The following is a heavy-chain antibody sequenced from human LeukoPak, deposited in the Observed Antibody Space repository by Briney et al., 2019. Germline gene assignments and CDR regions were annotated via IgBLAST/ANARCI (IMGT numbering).Heavy chain of an antibody. D-gene: IGHD3-16*02. CDR3: ATSSPFMITFGGVIGNFGY. V-gene: IGHV4-61*01. CDR1: GGSISSSSYY. CDR2: ISYSGST. J-gene: IGHJ4*02. Sequence: SETLSLTCTVSGGSISSSSYYWSWIRQPPGKGLEWIGYISYSGSTNYNPSLKSRVTISVDTSKNQFSLKLSSVTAADTAVYYRATSSPFMITFGGVIGNFGYWGQGTLVTVSS.